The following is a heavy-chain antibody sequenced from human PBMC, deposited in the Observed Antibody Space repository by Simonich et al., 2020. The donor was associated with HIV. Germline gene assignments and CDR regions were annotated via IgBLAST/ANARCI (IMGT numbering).Heavy chain of an antibody. CDR1: GYSFTSYC. CDR3: AKSNGNWFDP. J-gene: IGHJ5*02. Sequence: EVQLVQSGAEVKQPGESLQISCKGSGYSFTSYCVVGVRQMPGKGLEWMGIINPGDSDTKYSPSFQGKVTISADKYISTAYLQWSSLKASDTAMYYCAKSNGNWFDPWGRGTLVTVSS. D-gene: IGHD7-27*01. CDR2: INPGDSDT. V-gene: IGHV5-51*01.